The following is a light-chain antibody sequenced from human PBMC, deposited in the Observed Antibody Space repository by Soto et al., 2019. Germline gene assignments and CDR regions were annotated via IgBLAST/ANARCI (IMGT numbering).Light chain of an antibody. CDR2: DAS. Sequence: DIQMTQSPSTLSASVGDSVTITCRASQSIITSLAWYQQKPGKAPKLLIYDASTLESGVPSRFSGSGSGTEFTLTIVSLQPDDFATYYCQQYDGYSQTFGQGTKVDIK. CDR1: QSIITS. CDR3: QQYDGYSQT. V-gene: IGKV1-5*01. J-gene: IGKJ1*01.